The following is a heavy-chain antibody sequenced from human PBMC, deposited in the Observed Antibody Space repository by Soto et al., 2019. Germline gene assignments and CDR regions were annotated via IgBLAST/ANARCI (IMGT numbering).Heavy chain of an antibody. V-gene: IGHV3-23*01. CDR2: FSGSGGST. CDR1: GFTFGSYD. CDR3: AKDRRGGYCSGGRCYSPDY. J-gene: IGHJ4*02. D-gene: IGHD2-15*01. Sequence: EVQLLESGGGLVQPGGSLRLSCATSGFTFGSYDMSWVGQAPGKGLEWVSTFSGSGGSTYYADSVKGRFTISRDNSKNTVYLQMNSLRAVDTAVYYCAKDRRGGYCSGGRCYSPDYWGQGTLVTVSS.